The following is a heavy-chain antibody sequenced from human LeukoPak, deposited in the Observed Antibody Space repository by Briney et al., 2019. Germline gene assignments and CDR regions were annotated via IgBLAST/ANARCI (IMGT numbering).Heavy chain of an antibody. D-gene: IGHD1-26*01. CDR3: AKDLRYSGSYLGY. CDR2: IRYDGSNK. V-gene: IGHV3-30*02. J-gene: IGHJ4*02. CDR1: GFTFSSYG. Sequence: PGGSLRLSCAASGFTFSSYGMHWVRQAPGKGLEWVAFIRYDGSNKYYADSVKGRFTISRDNSKNTLYLRMNSLRAEDTAVYYCAKDLRYSGSYLGYWGQGTLVTVSS.